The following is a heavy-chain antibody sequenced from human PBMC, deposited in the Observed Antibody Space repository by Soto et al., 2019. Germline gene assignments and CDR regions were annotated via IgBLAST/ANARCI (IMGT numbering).Heavy chain of an antibody. J-gene: IGHJ6*02. CDR1: GGSFSGYY. CDR2: SNHSGVT. CDR3: ARFSGSYYYAMDV. Sequence: QVQLQQWGAGLLKPSGTLSLTCAVYGGSFSGYYWSWIRQPPVKGLEWIGESNHSGVTNYKPSPKRRVTISVDTSKNQFSLQLKSVTAADTALYYCARFSGSYYYAMDVWGQGSTVTVSS. D-gene: IGHD6-19*01. V-gene: IGHV4-34*01.